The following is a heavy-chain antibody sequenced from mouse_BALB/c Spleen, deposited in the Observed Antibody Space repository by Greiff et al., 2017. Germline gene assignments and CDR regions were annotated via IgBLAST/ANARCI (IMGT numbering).Heavy chain of an antibody. CDR3: ARSDGWDRFAY. V-gene: IGHV1-7*01. Sequence: QVQLKQSGAELAKPGASVKMSCKASGYTFTSYWMHWVKQRPGQGLEWIGYINPSTGYTEYNQKFKDKATLTADKSSSTAYMQLSSLTSEDSAVYYCARSDGWDRFAYWGQGTLVTVSA. CDR2: INPSTGYT. CDR1: GYTFTSYW. J-gene: IGHJ3*01. D-gene: IGHD4-1*01.